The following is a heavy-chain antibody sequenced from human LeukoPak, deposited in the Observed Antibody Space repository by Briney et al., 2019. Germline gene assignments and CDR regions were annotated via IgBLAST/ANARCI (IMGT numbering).Heavy chain of an antibody. J-gene: IGHJ4*02. CDR1: GFTFSSYA. CDR3: ARDRSSWGRSGWYTIDY. V-gene: IGHV3-30-3*01. Sequence: TGGSLRLSCAASGFTFSSYAMHWVRQAPGKGLEWVAVISYDGSNKYYADSVKGRFTISRDNSKNTLYLQMNSLRAEDTAAYYCARDRSSWGRSGWYTIDYWGQGTLVTVSS. D-gene: IGHD6-19*01. CDR2: ISYDGSNK.